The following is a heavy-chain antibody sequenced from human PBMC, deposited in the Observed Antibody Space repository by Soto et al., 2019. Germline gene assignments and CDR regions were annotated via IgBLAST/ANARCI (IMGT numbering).Heavy chain of an antibody. CDR1: GFTFSSYS. D-gene: IGHD1-7*01. J-gene: IGHJ3*02. CDR2: ISSSSSYI. Sequence: EVQLVESGGGLVKPGGSLRLSCAASGFTFSSYSMNWVRQAPGKGLEWVSSISSSSSYIYYADSVKGRFTISRDNAKNSLYLQMNSLRADDTAVYYCARDLLTGTKGQGDAFDIWGQGTMVTVSS. V-gene: IGHV3-21*01. CDR3: ARDLLTGTKGQGDAFDI.